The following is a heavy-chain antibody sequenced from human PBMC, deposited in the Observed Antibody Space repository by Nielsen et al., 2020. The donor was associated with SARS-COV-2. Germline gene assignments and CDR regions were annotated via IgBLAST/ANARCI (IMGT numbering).Heavy chain of an antibody. V-gene: IGHV4-34*01. Sequence: RQAPGKGLEWIGEINHSGSTNYNPSLKSRVTISVDTSKNQFSLKLSSVTAADTAVYYCARLGVLDDFWSGHLHRPFRWDYYGMDVWGQGTTVTVSS. D-gene: IGHD3-3*01. J-gene: IGHJ6*02. CDR3: ARLGVLDDFWSGHLHRPFRWDYYGMDV. CDR2: INHSGST.